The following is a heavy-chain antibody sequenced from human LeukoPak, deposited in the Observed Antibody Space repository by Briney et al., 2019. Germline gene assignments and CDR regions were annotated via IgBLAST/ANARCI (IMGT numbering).Heavy chain of an antibody. D-gene: IGHD3-10*01. Sequence: PGGSLRLSCAASGFSFSSYAMSWVRQAPGKGLEWVSAISGSGGSTYYADSVKGRFTISRDNSKNTLYLQMNSLRAEDTAVYYCAGEGYYYGSGLDVWGQGTTVTVSS. CDR2: ISGSGGST. V-gene: IGHV3-23*01. J-gene: IGHJ6*02. CDR1: GFSFSSYA. CDR3: AGEGYYYGSGLDV.